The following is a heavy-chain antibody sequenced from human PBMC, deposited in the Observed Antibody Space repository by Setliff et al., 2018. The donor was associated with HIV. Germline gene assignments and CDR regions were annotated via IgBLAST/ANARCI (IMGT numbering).Heavy chain of an antibody. CDR2: ISPHNGD. Sequence: ASVKVSCKASGYTFTSYAMHWVRQAPGQGLEWMGWISPHNGDKNILQRFRGRVTITTDESTSTAYMELSSLRSEDTAVYYCARVSPGTLYYFDYWGQGTLVTVSS. V-gene: IGHV1-3*01. CDR1: GYTFTSYA. CDR3: ARVSPGTLYYFDY. D-gene: IGHD6-13*01. J-gene: IGHJ4*02.